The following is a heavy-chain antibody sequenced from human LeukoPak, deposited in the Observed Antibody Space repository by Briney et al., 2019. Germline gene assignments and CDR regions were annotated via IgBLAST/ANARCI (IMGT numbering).Heavy chain of an antibody. V-gene: IGHV4-59*01. J-gene: IGHJ3*02. CDR3: ARVSFEFVGATRSGAFDI. CDR2: IYYSGST. D-gene: IGHD1-26*01. CDR1: GGSISSYY. Sequence: PSETLSLTCTVSGGSISSYYWSWIRQPPGKGLEWIGYIYYSGSTNYNPSLKSRVTISVDTSKNQFSLKLSSVTAADTAVYYCARVSFEFVGATRSGAFDIWGQGTMVTVSS.